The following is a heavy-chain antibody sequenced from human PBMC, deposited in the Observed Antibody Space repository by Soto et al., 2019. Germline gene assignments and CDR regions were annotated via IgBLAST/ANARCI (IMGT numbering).Heavy chain of an antibody. CDR2: MNPNSGNT. J-gene: IGHJ6*02. Sequence: ASVKVSCKASGYTFTSYDINWVRQATGQGLEWMGWMNPNSGNTGYAQKFQGRVTMTRNTSISTAYMELSSLRSEDTAVYYCARSHYYYYYYGMDVWGQGTTVTVSS. CDR3: ARSHYYYYYYGMDV. D-gene: IGHD2-21*02. CDR1: GYTFTSYD. V-gene: IGHV1-8*01.